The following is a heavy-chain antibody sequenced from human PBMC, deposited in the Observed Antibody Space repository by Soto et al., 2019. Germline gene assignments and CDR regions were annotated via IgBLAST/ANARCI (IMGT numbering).Heavy chain of an antibody. CDR3: TTTTYISSWYGHFDY. CDR2: IKSKTDGGTT. Sequence: EVQLVESGGGLVKPGGSLRLSCAASGFTFSNAWMNWVRQAPGKGLEWVGRIKSKTDGGTTDYAAPVKGRFTISRYDSKNTMYLQMHSLKTEDTAVDYCTTTTYISSWYGHFDYWGQGTLVTVSS. D-gene: IGHD6-13*01. V-gene: IGHV3-15*07. J-gene: IGHJ4*02. CDR1: GFTFSNAW.